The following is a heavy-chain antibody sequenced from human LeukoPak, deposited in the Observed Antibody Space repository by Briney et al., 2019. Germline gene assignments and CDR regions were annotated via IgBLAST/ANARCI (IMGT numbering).Heavy chain of an antibody. J-gene: IGHJ4*02. CDR2: IRYDGSSK. D-gene: IGHD3-10*01. CDR3: AVPHFVRGFSN. CDR1: GFTFSSYG. V-gene: IGHV3-30*02. Sequence: GGSLRLSCAASGFTFSSYGMHWVRQAPGKGLEWVAFIRYDGSSKYYADSVKGRFTISRDNSKNTLYLQMNSLRAEDTAVYYCAVPHFVRGFSNWGQGTLVTVSS.